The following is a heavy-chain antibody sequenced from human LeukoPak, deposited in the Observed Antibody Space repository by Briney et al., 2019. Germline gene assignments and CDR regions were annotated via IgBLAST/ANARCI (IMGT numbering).Heavy chain of an antibody. CDR2: IIPIFGTA. Sequence: ASVKVSCKASGGTFSSYAISWVRQAPGQGLEWMGGIIPIFGTANYAQKFQGRVTITADESTSTAYMELNSLRAEDTAVYYCTAPAGFIAAQEDYYYGLDVWGQGTTVTVSS. CDR1: GGTFSSYA. J-gene: IGHJ6*02. CDR3: TAPAGFIAAQEDYYYGLDV. D-gene: IGHD6-13*01. V-gene: IGHV1-69*13.